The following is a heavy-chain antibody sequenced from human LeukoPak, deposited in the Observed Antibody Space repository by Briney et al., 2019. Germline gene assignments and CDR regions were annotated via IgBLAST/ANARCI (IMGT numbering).Heavy chain of an antibody. CDR2: IYTSGST. CDR3: ARGRSSGWSNY. V-gene: IGHV4-4*07. D-gene: IGHD6-19*01. J-gene: IGHJ4*02. CDR1: GGSISSYY. Sequence: PSETLSLTCSVSGGSISSYYWSWIRQPAGKGLEWIGRIYTSGSTNYNPSLKSRVTISVDTSKNQFSLKLSSVTAADTAVYYCARGRSSGWSNYWGQGTLVTVSS.